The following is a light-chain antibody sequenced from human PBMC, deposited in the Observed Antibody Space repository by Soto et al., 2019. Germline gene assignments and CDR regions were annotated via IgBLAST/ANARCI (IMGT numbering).Light chain of an antibody. CDR2: AAS. CDR3: QQSYSTPET. J-gene: IGKJ1*01. Sequence: IQMTQSPSSLSASIGERVTITCRASQSISSFLNWYQQKPGKAPRLLIYAASSLQSGVPSRFSASGSGTDFTLTISSLQPEDFATYYCQQSYSTPETFGQGTKVEIK. V-gene: IGKV1-39*01. CDR1: QSISSF.